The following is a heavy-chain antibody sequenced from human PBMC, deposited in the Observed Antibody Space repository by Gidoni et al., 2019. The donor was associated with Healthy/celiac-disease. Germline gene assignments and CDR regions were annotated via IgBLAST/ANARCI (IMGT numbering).Heavy chain of an antibody. J-gene: IGHJ6*02. D-gene: IGHD5-18*01. CDR1: GFTFSSYS. CDR2: ISGSGGST. CDR3: AKNVDTAMVSYYYYYYGMDV. V-gene: IGHV3-23*01. Sequence: EVQLLESGGGLVQPGGSLSLSCAASGFTFSSYSMRWVRQAPGKGLEWVSAISGSGGSTYYADSVKGRFTISRDNSKNTLYLQMNSLRAEDTAVYYCAKNVDTAMVSYYYYYYGMDVWGQGTTVTVSS.